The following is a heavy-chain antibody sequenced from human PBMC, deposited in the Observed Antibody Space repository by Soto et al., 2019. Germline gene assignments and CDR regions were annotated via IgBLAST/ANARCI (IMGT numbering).Heavy chain of an antibody. CDR1: GGSVSSGSYY. V-gene: IGHV4-61*01. Sequence: SDTLSLTCTVSGGSVSSGSYYWSWIRQPPGKGLEWIGYIYYSGSTNYNPSLKSRVTISVDTSKNQFSLKLSSVTAADTAVYYCARETEVATGRPFDYWGQGTLVTVSS. J-gene: IGHJ4*02. CDR3: ARETEVATGRPFDY. D-gene: IGHD5-12*01. CDR2: IYYSGST.